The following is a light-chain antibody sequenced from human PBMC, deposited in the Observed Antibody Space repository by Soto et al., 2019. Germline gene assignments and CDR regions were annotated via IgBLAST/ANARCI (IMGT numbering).Light chain of an antibody. CDR2: EVS. Sequence: QSALTQPASVSGSPGQSITISCTGTSSDGGGYNYVSWYQQHPGKAPKLMIYEVSNRPSGVSNRVSGSMSGNTASLTISGLQAEDEADYYCSSYTSSSTRVFGGGTKLTVL. V-gene: IGLV2-14*01. CDR3: SSYTSSSTRV. CDR1: SSDGGGYNY. J-gene: IGLJ3*02.